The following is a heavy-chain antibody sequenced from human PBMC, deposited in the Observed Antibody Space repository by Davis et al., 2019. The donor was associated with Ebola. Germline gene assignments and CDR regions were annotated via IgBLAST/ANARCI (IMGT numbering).Heavy chain of an antibody. CDR2: ISYDGSNK. V-gene: IGHV3-30*18. Sequence: GESLKISCAASGLTFSSYGMHWVRQAPGKGLEWVAVISYDGSNKYYADSVKGRFTISRDNSKNTLYLQMNSLRAEDTAVYYCAKDKFPLRYFDTLGMDVWGQGTTVTVSS. D-gene: IGHD3-9*01. CDR1: GLTFSSYG. J-gene: IGHJ6*02. CDR3: AKDKFPLRYFDTLGMDV.